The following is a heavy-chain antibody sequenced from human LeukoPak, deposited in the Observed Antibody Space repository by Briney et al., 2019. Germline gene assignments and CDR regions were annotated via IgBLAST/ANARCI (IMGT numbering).Heavy chain of an antibody. CDR2: IYPGDSDT. D-gene: IGHD2-15*01. V-gene: IGHV5-51*01. CDR1: GYTFTNYW. Sequence: GESLKISCKGSGYTFTNYWIGWVRQMPGKGLEFMGIIYPGDSDTRYSPSFQGQVTISVDKSISTAYLQWSSLKASDTAMYYCARRTFLLSHCSGGSCYPTAAFDIWGQGTMVTVSS. CDR3: ARRTFLLSHCSGGSCYPTAAFDI. J-gene: IGHJ3*02.